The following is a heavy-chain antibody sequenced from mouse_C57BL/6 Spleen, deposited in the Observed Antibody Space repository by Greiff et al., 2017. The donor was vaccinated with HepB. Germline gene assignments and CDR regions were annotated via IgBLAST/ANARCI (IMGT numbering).Heavy chain of an antibody. D-gene: IGHD1-1*02. Sequence: VQLMESGAELVRPGASVTLSCKASGYTFTDYEMHWVKQTPVHGLEWIGAIDPETGGTAYNQKFKGKAILTADKSSSTAYMELRSLTSEDSAVYYCTRGGSPDYWGQGTTLTVSS. V-gene: IGHV1-15*01. CDR1: GYTFTDYE. J-gene: IGHJ2*01. CDR2: IDPETGGT. CDR3: TRGGSPDY.